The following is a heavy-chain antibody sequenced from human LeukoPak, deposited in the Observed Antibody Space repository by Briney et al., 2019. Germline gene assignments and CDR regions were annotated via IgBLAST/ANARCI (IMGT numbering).Heavy chain of an antibody. J-gene: IGHJ4*02. V-gene: IGHV1-3*01. Sequence: ASVKASCKASGYPFSRHAIHWVRQAPGQRREWMGWIKSCNGKTKYSQKFQGRVTITRDTSASTAYMELTSLTAEDTAVYYCARDRGRILWFGEFDYWGQGTLVSVSS. CDR3: ARDRGRILWFGEFDY. CDR2: IKSCNGKT. D-gene: IGHD3-10*01. CDR1: GYPFSRHA.